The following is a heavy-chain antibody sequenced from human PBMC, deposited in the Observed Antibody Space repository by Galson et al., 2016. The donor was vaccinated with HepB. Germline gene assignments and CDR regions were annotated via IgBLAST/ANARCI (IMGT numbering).Heavy chain of an antibody. V-gene: IGHV1-69*06. CDR3: AKTAFRAYEGSDYYYDGMDV. CDR1: GGTFSTYA. J-gene: IGHJ6*02. D-gene: IGHD3-3*02. Sequence: SVKVSCKASGGTFSTYAISWVRQAPGQGLEWMGGFIPTLTTANYAQNFQGRVTIIADKSTRTVHMQLSSPRYEDTAVDYCAKTAFRAYEGSDYYYDGMDVWGQGTKVTVSS. CDR2: FIPTLTTA.